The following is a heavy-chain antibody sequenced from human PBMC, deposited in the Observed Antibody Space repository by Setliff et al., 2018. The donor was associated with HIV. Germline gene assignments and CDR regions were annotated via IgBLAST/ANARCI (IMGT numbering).Heavy chain of an antibody. CDR2: MSYSGSA. CDR3: TRGGSMTTLTT. D-gene: IGHD4-4*01. CDR1: GGSISSRDYY. V-gene: IGHV4-39*07. Sequence: PSETLSLTCTVSGGSISSRDYYWGWIRQPPGKGLEWIGSMSYSGSAYYNPSLKSRVTISVDTSKNQFSLRLSSVTAADTAVYYCTRGGSMTTLTTWGQGTLVTVSS. J-gene: IGHJ4*02.